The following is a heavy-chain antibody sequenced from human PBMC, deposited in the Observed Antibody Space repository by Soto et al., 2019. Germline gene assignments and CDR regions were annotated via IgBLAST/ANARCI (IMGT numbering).Heavy chain of an antibody. J-gene: IGHJ4*02. CDR3: ATGPEMYISSRAYYFDY. CDR2: IKQDGSEK. D-gene: IGHD6-6*01. V-gene: IGHV3-7*03. CDR1: GFTFSSYW. Sequence: EVQLVESGGGLVQPGGSLRLSCAASGFTFSSYWMSWVRQAPGKGLEWVANIKQDGSEKYYVDSVKGRFTISRDNAKNSLYLQMNSLRAEDTAVYYCATGPEMYISSRAYYFDYWGQGTLVTVSS.